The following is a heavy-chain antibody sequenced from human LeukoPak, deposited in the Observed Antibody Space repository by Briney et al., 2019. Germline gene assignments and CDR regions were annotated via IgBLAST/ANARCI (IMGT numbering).Heavy chain of an antibody. D-gene: IGHD1-26*01. J-gene: IGHJ3*01. CDR3: AREKVGTCAFDL. CDR1: GDSVSSNSAA. V-gene: IGHV6-1*01. CDR2: TYYRSKWYN. Sequence: SQTLSLTYAISGDSVSSNSAAWNWIRQSPSRGLEWLGRTYYRSKWYNEYEVSVKSRISINPDTSKNQFSLHLNSVTPEDTAVYYCAREKVGTCAFDLWGQGTMVTVSS.